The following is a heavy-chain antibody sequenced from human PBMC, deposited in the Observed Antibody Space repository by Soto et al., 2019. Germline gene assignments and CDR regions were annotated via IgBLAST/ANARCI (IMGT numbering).Heavy chain of an antibody. Sequence: GASVKVCCKASGGTLSNSAISWVRQAPGQRLQWMGGIIPVFNTSNSAPRLQGRLTMSTDTSTSTAYMELRSLTSDDTAVYYCARDERDSCSGGDCFYFDYWGQGTLVTVSS. CDR2: IIPVFNTS. V-gene: IGHV1-69*05. CDR3: ARDERDSCSGGDCFYFDY. D-gene: IGHD2-21*02. CDR1: GGTLSNSA. J-gene: IGHJ4*02.